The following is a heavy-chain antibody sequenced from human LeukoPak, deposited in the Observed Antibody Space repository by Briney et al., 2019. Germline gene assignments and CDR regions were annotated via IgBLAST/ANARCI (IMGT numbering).Heavy chain of an antibody. CDR2: IHHSGST. Sequence: SETLSLTCTVSGGSISSDSWSWLRQPPGRGLEWIAYIHHSGSTNYNPSLKSRVTISVDTSKSQFSLKLSSVTAADTAVYYCARRGSSWSYFDFWGQGTLVTVSS. D-gene: IGHD6-13*01. CDR3: ARRGSSWSYFDF. V-gene: IGHV4-59*08. CDR1: GGSISSDS. J-gene: IGHJ4*02.